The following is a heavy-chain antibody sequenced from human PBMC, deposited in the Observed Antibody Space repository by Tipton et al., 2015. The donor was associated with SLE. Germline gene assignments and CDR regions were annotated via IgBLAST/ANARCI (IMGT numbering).Heavy chain of an antibody. CDR2: IIGSGGDI. J-gene: IGHJ4*02. D-gene: IGHD3-10*01. Sequence: GSLRLSCAASGFPFSSDAMSWVRPAPGKGLERVSIIIGSGGDIKYADSVDGRFTISRDNSKNTLYLQMNSLRVEDTAIYYCAKGMFRGLIMPSPFDYWGQGTLVTVSS. CDR1: GFPFSSDA. CDR3: AKGMFRGLIMPSPFDY. V-gene: IGHV3-23*01.